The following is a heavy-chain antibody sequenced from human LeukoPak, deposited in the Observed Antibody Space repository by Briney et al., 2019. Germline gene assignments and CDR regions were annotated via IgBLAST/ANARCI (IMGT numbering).Heavy chain of an antibody. D-gene: IGHD7-27*01. CDR3: ARTELGTDAFDI. Sequence: GGSLRLSCAASGVTFSSYEMNWVRQAPGKGLEWVSYISSSGSTIYYADSVKGRFTISRDNAKNSLYLQMNSLRAEDTAVYYCARTELGTDAFDIWGQGTMVTASS. V-gene: IGHV3-48*03. CDR1: GVTFSSYE. J-gene: IGHJ3*02. CDR2: ISSSGSTI.